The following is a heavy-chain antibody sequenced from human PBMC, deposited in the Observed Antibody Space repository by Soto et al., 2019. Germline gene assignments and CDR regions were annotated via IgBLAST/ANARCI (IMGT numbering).Heavy chain of an antibody. CDR1: GITFAHYA. J-gene: IGHJ4*02. D-gene: IGHD2-2*01. CDR2: ISGSGSGT. Sequence: EVLLLESRGGLVQPGGSLRLSCAASGITFAHYAMTWVRQAPGKGLEWVSAISGSGSGTYYADSVKGRFNVSRDNSNNTLYLQMNSLRADDPAVYFCAKFSRVGGYAWLDYWGQGTLVTVSS. V-gene: IGHV3-23*01. CDR3: AKFSRVGGYAWLDY.